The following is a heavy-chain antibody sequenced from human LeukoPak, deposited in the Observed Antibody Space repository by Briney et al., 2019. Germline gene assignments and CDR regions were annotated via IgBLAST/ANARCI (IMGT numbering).Heavy chain of an antibody. J-gene: IGHJ3*02. CDR3: ARGSGYDFRAFDI. CDR2: INPNSGGT. V-gene: IGHV1-2*02. D-gene: IGHD5-12*01. CDR1: GYTFIGYY. Sequence: ASVEVSCKASGYTFIGYYLHWLRQAPGQGPAWMGWINPNSGGTNYSEKFQGRVTMTRDTSISTAYMELSRLRSDDTAVYYCARGSGYDFRAFDIWGQGTMVTVSS.